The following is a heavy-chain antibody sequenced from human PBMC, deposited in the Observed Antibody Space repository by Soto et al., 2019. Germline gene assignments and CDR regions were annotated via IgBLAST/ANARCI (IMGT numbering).Heavy chain of an antibody. V-gene: IGHV3-72*01. CDR1: GFTFSTYA. Sequence: PGGSLRLSCAASGFTFSTYAMGWVRQATDKVFESDIRSKTSTNSYKTEYAASAKKKNTITRNDSNNSLYLQIHSLKTEDTAVYYCARVRLGAPTRYFDYWGQGTLVTVCS. D-gene: IGHD1-26*01. CDR3: ARVRLGAPTRYFDY. J-gene: IGHJ4*02. CDR2: SKTSTNSYKT.